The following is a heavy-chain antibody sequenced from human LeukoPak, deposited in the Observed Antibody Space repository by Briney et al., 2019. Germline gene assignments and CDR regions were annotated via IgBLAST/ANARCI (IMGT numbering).Heavy chain of an antibody. Sequence: SETLSLTCTVSGYSISSGYYWGWIRQPPGKGLEWIGSIYHSGSTYYNPSLKSRVTISVDTSKNQFSLKLSSVTAADTAVYYCAREPFGDTSEVYYYYYMDVWGKGTTVAVSS. CDR3: AREPFGDTSEVYYYYYMDV. J-gene: IGHJ6*03. D-gene: IGHD4-17*01. V-gene: IGHV4-38-2*02. CDR2: IYHSGST. CDR1: GYSISSGYY.